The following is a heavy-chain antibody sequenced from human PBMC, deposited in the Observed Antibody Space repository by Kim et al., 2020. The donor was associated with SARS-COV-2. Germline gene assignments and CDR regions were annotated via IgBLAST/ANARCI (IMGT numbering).Heavy chain of an antibody. CDR3: ARRPMVRGVIFPSRYYYYYYGMDV. Sequence: SETLSLTCTVSGGSISSSSYYWGWIRQPPGKGLEWIGSIYYSGSTYYNPSLKSRVTISVDTSKNQFSLKLSSVTAADTAVYYCARRPMVRGVIFPSRYYYYYYGMDVWGQGTTVTVSS. V-gene: IGHV4-39*01. CDR2: IYYSGST. D-gene: IGHD3-10*01. CDR1: GGSISSSSYY. J-gene: IGHJ6*02.